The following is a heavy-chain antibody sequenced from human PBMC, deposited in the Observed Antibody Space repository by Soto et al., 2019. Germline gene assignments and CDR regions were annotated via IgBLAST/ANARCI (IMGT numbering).Heavy chain of an antibody. D-gene: IGHD6-19*01. CDR2: IWYDGSNK. V-gene: IGHV3-33*01. Sequence: GGSLRLSCAASGFTFSSYGMHWVRQAPGKGLEWVAVIWYDGSNKYYADSVKGRFTISRDNSKNTLYLQMNSLRAEDTAVYYCAREPLRGQQWLVRDYYYGMDVWGQGTTVTVSS. CDR1: GFTFSSYG. CDR3: AREPLRGQQWLVRDYYYGMDV. J-gene: IGHJ6*02.